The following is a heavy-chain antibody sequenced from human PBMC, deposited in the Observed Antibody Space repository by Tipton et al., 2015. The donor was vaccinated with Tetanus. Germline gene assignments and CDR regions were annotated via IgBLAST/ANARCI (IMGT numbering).Heavy chain of an antibody. CDR2: INHSGST. V-gene: IGHV4-34*01. CDR3: ARRGDYVWGSYRYTGLLSFDY. CDR1: GGSFSGYY. J-gene: IGHJ4*02. D-gene: IGHD3-16*02. Sequence: TLSLTCAVYGGSFSGYYWSWIRQPPGKGLEWIGEINHSGSTNYNPSLKSRVTISVDTSKNQFSLKLSSVTAAGTAVYYCARRGDYVWGSYRYTGLLSFDYWGQGTLVTVSS.